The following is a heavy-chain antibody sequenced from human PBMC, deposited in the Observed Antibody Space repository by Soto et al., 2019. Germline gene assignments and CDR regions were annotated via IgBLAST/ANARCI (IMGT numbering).Heavy chain of an antibody. J-gene: IGHJ6*02. Sequence: ETLSLTCSVPGGAISSYYWSWVRQPAGKGLEWIGRVFSSGSTNYNASLKSRVTMSIGTSKNEVSLALRSVTAADTGVYYCARVAFSYFGMDVWGPGTTVTVSS. CDR3: ARVAFSYFGMDV. CDR2: VFSSGST. D-gene: IGHD3-3*02. CDR1: GGAISSYY. V-gene: IGHV4-4*07.